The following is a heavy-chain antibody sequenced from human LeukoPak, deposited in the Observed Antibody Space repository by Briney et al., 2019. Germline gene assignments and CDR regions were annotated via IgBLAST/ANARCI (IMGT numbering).Heavy chain of an antibody. D-gene: IGHD6-13*01. Sequence: GSLRLSCAASGFTFSSYGMHWVRQAPGKGLEWVAVIWYDGSNKYYADSVKGRFTISRDNSKDTLYLQMNSLRAEDTAVYYCARDRAAAGMYYYYGMDVWGKETTVTVSS. CDR3: ARDRAAAGMYYYYGMDV. CDR1: GFTFSSYG. CDR2: IWYDGSNK. J-gene: IGHJ6*04. V-gene: IGHV3-33*01.